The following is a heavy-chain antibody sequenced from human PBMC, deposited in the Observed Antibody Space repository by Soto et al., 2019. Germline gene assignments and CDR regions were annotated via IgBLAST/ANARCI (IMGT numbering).Heavy chain of an antibody. CDR1: GYTFTSYD. J-gene: IGHJ6*02. CDR2: MNPNSGNT. Sequence: QVPLVQSGAEVKKPGASVKVSYKASGYTFTSYDINWVRQATGQGLEWMGWMNPNSGNTVYAQKFQDRVTMTRNTSISTAYMELSSLRSEDTAVYYCARERNMYGMDVWGQGTTVTVSS. D-gene: IGHD1-1*01. V-gene: IGHV1-8*01. CDR3: ARERNMYGMDV.